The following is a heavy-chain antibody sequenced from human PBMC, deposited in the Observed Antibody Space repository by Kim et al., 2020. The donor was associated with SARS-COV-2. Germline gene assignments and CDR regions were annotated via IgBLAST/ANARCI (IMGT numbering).Heavy chain of an antibody. J-gene: IGHJ4*02. CDR2: ISHGGANI. V-gene: IGHV3-11*01. CDR1: GFTFSDYY. Sequence: GGSLRLSCAASGFTFSDYYMSWIRQAPGKGLEWISYISHGGANIYYTDSVRGRFTVSRDNAKKSLYLQMTSLRVEDTAIYYCAKEEDPAVARLTATVGHWGQGTLVTVSS. D-gene: IGHD6-19*01. CDR3: AKEEDPAVARLTATVGH.